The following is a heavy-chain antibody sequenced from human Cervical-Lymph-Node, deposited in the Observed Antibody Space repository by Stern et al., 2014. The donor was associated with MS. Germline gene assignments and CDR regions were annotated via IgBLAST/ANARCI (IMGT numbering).Heavy chain of an antibody. CDR2: IHHRGST. CDR3: ATKGCGRTICYKKFDS. CDR1: GDSISSNNW. Sequence: QVQLQESGPGLVKPSGTLSLTCGVSGDSISSNNWWSWVRQSPGKGLEWIGEIHHRGSTSYNPSLESRVTISLDRSKNQFSLKLRSVTAADTAVYYCATKGCGRTICYKKFDSWGQGTLVIVSS. D-gene: IGHD2-2*02. J-gene: IGHJ5*01. V-gene: IGHV4-4*02.